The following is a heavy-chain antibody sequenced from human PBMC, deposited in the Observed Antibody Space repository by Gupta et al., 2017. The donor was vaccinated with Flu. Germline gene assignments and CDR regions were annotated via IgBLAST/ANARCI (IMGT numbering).Heavy chain of an antibody. CDR2: SSSSSSYI. CDR3: ARDWSSTGQSGNYFDY. Sequence: DVQVVESGGGLVKPGGSLRLSCAASGFTFSSYNMNWGRQAPGKGLEWVSSSSSSSSYIHYADSVRGRFTISRDNAKNSLYLQMNSLRAEDTAVYYCARDWSSTGQSGNYFDYWGQGTLVTVSS. CDR1: GFTFSSYN. D-gene: IGHD6-13*01. J-gene: IGHJ4*02. V-gene: IGHV3-21*06.